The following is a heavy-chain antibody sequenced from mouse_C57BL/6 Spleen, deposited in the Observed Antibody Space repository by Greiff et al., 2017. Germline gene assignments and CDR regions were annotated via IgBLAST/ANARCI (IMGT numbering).Heavy chain of an antibody. D-gene: IGHD1-1*01. CDR3: ARDSGSSSYFDY. CDR2: IYPGDGDT. V-gene: IGHV1-82*01. CDR1: GYAFSSSW. Sequence: QVQLQQSGPELVKPGASVKISCKASGYAFSSSWMNWVKQRPGKGLEWIGRIYPGDGDTNYNGKFKGKATLTAAKSSSTAYMQLSSLTSEDAAVYFCARDSGSSSYFDYWGQGTTLTVSS. J-gene: IGHJ2*01.